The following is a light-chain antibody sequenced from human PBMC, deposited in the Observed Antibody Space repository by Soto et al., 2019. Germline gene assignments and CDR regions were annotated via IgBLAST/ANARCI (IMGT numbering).Light chain of an antibody. CDR2: EAT. CDR3: CSFAGSNSWV. Sequence: QSALTQPASVSGSPGQSITISCTGTSGDVGTYDLVSWYQHHPGAAPKLMIYEATRRPSGISNRFSGSKFGNTASLTISGLQAEDEAAYYCCSFAGSNSWVFGGGTKLTVL. CDR1: SGDVGTYDL. V-gene: IGLV2-23*01. J-gene: IGLJ3*02.